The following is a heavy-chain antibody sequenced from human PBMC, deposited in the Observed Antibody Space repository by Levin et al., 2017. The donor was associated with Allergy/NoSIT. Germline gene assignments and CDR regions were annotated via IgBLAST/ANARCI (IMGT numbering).Heavy chain of an antibody. CDR3: ARGDDYHMPHFDY. Sequence: GESLKISCKASGYTFTGYYMHWVRQAPGQGLEWMGWINPNSGGTNYAQKFQGRVTMTRDTSISTAYMELSRLRSDDTAVYYCARGDDYHMPHFDYWGQGTLVTVSS. D-gene: IGHD4-11*01. V-gene: IGHV1-2*02. CDR1: GYTFTGYY. J-gene: IGHJ4*02. CDR2: INPNSGGT.